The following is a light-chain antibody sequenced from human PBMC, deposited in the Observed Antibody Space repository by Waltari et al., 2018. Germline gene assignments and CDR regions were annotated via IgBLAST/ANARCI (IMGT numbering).Light chain of an antibody. CDR3: QQYYTTPPS. CDR2: WAS. J-gene: IGKJ5*01. Sequence: DIVMTQSPDSLAVSLGERATINCKSSQTLLYSSNNKNYLAWYQQKPGQPPKLLIYWASARESGVPDRFSGSGSGTDFTLSIRSLQAEDVAVYYCQQYYTTPPSFGPGTRLEIK. CDR1: QTLLYSSNNKNY. V-gene: IGKV4-1*01.